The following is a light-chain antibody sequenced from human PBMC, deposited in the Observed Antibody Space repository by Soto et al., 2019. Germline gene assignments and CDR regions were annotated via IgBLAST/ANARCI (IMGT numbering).Light chain of an antibody. Sequence: QSALTQPASVSGSPGQSITISCTGTSSDVGYYKYVSWYQQHPGKAPKLIIYEVSNRPSGVSDRLSGSKSGNTASLTISGLQSEDEADYYCSSFTNTNNVGVFGGGTKLTVL. CDR1: SSDVGYYKY. CDR2: EVS. V-gene: IGLV2-14*01. CDR3: SSFTNTNNVGV. J-gene: IGLJ3*02.